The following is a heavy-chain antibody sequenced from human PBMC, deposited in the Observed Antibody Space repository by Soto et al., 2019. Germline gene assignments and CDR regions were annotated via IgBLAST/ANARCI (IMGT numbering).Heavy chain of an antibody. CDR2: IYYTGST. CDR3: AKYRRTEAEGFTLDY. D-gene: IGHD6-13*01. V-gene: IGHV4-59*01. Sequence: LSLTCTVSGDSINNYYWSWIRQPPGKRLEWIGYIYYTGSTTYNPSLESRVTMSVDTSKNQFSLKLSSVNAADTAVYYCAKYRRTEAEGFTLDYWGRGTLVTVSS. CDR1: GDSINNYY. J-gene: IGHJ4*02.